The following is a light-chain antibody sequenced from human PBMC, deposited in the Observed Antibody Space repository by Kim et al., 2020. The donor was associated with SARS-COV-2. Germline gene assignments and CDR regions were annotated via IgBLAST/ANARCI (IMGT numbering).Light chain of an antibody. CDR3: LSRDSNNNVL. CDR1: SLRSYY. V-gene: IGLV3-19*01. J-gene: IGLJ2*01. Sequence: SSELTQDPAVSVALGQTVRITCQGDSLRSYYATWYQQKPGQAPILVIYGKNNRPSGIPDRFSGSSSGNTASLTIAGTQAGDEADYYCLSRDSNNNVLFGGGTQLTVL. CDR2: GKN.